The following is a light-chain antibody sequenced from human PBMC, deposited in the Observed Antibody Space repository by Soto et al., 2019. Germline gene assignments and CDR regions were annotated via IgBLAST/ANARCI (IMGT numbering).Light chain of an antibody. J-gene: IGKJ4*01. V-gene: IGKV1-5*03. CDR3: QQYNGYPLT. CDR1: QSISSW. CDR2: KSS. Sequence: DIQMTQFPSTLSASVGDRVSITCRASQSISSWLAWYQQQPGKAPKLLIYKSSTLQSGVPSRFSGSGSGTEFTLTISSLQPDDFATYYCQQYNGYPLTFGGGTKVEIK.